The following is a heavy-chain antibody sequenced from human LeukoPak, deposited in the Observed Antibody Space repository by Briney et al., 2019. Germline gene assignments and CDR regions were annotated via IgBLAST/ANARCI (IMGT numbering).Heavy chain of an antibody. V-gene: IGHV3-30*03. Sequence: SLTPSCPPSTFTFSTIFMECVSHAPGKWREWVGVISYDGSNKYYADSVKGRFTISRDNSKNTLYLQMNRLRAEETAVYYCAREYSGYVGFEYWGEGNLVTVSS. CDR2: ISYDGSNK. CDR3: AREYSGYVGFEY. J-gene: IGHJ4*02. CDR1: TFTFSTIF. D-gene: IGHD5-12*01.